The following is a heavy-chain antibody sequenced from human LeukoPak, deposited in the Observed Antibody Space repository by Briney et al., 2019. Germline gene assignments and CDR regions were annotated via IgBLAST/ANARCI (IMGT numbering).Heavy chain of an antibody. CDR2: INPSGGST. V-gene: IGHV1-46*01. CDR1: GYTFTSYY. CDR3: ARDIGGGSSSAFPGLAIDY. D-gene: IGHD2-15*01. Sequence: ASVKVSCKASGYTFTSYYMHWVRQAPGQGLEWMGIINPSGGSTSYAQKFQGRVTMTRDTSTSTAYMELSSLRSEDTAVYYCARDIGGGSSSAFPGLAIDYWGQGTLVTVSS. J-gene: IGHJ4*02.